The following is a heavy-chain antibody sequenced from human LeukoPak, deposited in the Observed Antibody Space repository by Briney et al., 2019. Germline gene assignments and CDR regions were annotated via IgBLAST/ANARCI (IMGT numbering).Heavy chain of an antibody. V-gene: IGHV1-18*01. CDR1: GYTFTSYG. D-gene: IGHD3-10*01. Sequence: ASVKVSCKTSGYTFTSYGISWVRQAPGQGLEWMGWISAHNGNTNYAQKLQGRVTMTTDTSTSTAYMELRSLRSDDTAVYYCARDVVRGVRGAFDIWGQGTMVTVSS. CDR2: ISAHNGNT. CDR3: ARDVVRGVRGAFDI. J-gene: IGHJ3*02.